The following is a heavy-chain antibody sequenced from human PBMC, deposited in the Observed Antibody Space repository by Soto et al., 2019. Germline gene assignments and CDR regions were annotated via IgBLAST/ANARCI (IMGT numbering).Heavy chain of an antibody. Sequence: ASVKVSCKASGYSFISHAISWVRQAPGQGLEWMGWLSANNGNTNYAQKLQGRVTMTTDTSTSTAYMELRSLRSDDTAVYYCATYGSGWHHFDCWGQGTQVTVSS. J-gene: IGHJ4*02. D-gene: IGHD6-19*01. CDR2: LSANNGNT. CDR3: ATYGSGWHHFDC. V-gene: IGHV1-18*01. CDR1: GYSFISHA.